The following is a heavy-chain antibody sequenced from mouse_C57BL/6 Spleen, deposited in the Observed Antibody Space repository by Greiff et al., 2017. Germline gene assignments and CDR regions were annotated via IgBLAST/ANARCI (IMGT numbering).Heavy chain of an antibody. CDR2: IYPGSGST. D-gene: IGHD1-1*02. V-gene: IGHV1-55*01. CDR1: GYTFTSYW. Sequence: QVQLKQPGAELVKPGASVKMSCKASGYTFTSYWITWVKQRPGQGLEWIGDIYPGSGSTNYNEKFKSKTTLTVDTSTSTAYMQLSSLTSEDSAVYYCARGSYESDYWGKGTTLTVSS. CDR3: ARGSYESDY. J-gene: IGHJ2*01.